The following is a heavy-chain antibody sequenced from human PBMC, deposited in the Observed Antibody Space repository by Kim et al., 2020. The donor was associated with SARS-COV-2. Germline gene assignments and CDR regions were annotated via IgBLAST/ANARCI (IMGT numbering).Heavy chain of an antibody. CDR1: GGSISSSSYY. CDR2: IYYSGST. J-gene: IGHJ3*02. Sequence: SETLSLTCTVSGGSISSSSYYWGWIRQPPGKGLEWIGSIYYSGSTYYNPSLKSRVTISVDTSKNQFSLKLSSVTAADTAVYYCASGGVVVTAIGFMGAFDIWGQGTMVTVSS. D-gene: IGHD2-21*02. V-gene: IGHV4-39*07. CDR3: ASGGVVVTAIGFMGAFDI.